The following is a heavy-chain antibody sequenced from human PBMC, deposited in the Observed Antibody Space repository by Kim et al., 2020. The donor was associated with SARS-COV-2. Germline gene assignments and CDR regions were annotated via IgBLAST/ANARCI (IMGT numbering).Heavy chain of an antibody. Sequence: ASVKVSCTASGYTFTAFNIHWVRQARGQGLEWMGWIIPNSGVTIYAQQFQGRVTMTRDTSISTAYMELSSLTFDDTAVYYCARGGGGYPYWGQGTPVTVSS. CDR3: ARGGGGYPY. CDR1: GYTFTAFN. CDR2: IIPNSGVT. J-gene: IGHJ4*02. D-gene: IGHD2-15*01. V-gene: IGHV1-2*02.